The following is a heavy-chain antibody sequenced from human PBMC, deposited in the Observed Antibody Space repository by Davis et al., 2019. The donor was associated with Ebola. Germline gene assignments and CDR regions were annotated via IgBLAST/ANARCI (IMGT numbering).Heavy chain of an antibody. V-gene: IGHV4-34*01. D-gene: IGHD3-3*01. J-gene: IGHJ5*02. CDR2: INHSGST. CDR3: ARGLGIFGVWVDP. Sequence: GSLRLSCAASGFTFSNAWMNWIRQPPGKGLEWIGEINHSGSTNYNPSLKSRVTISVDTSKNQFSLKLSSVTAADTAVYYCARGLGIFGVWVDPWGQGTLVTVSS. CDR1: GFTFSNAW.